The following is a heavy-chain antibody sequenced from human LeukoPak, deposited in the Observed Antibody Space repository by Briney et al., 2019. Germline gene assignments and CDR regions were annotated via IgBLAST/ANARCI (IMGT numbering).Heavy chain of an antibody. V-gene: IGHV3-23*01. CDR1: GFTFSSYA. J-gene: IGHJ4*02. D-gene: IGHD3-3*01. Sequence: PGGSLRLSCAASGFTFSSYAMSRVRQAPEKGLEWVSAISGSGGSTYYADSVKGRFTISRDNSKNTLYLQMNSLRAEDTAVYYWAKHRFLEWLLWDYFDYWGQGTLVTVSS. CDR3: AKHRFLEWLLWDYFDY. CDR2: ISGSGGST.